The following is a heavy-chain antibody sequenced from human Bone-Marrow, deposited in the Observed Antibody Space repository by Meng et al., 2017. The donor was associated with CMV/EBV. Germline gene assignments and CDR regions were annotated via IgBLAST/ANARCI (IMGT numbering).Heavy chain of an antibody. Sequence: GESLKISCAASGFTFSSYAMHWVRQAPGKGLEWVAVISYDGSNKYYADSVKGRFTISRDNSKNTLYLQMNSLRAEDTAVYYCARDSGDHTALRGMDVWGQGTTVTVSS. V-gene: IGHV3-30-3*01. CDR2: ISYDGSNK. CDR1: GFTFSSYA. D-gene: IGHD4-17*01. CDR3: ARDSGDHTALRGMDV. J-gene: IGHJ6*02.